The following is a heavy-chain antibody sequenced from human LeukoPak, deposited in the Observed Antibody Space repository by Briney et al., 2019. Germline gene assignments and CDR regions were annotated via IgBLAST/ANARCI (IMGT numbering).Heavy chain of an antibody. CDR3: ARTTSLTASGYDY. Sequence: ASLKVSCKASGYTFTNYHINWVRQAPGQGLEWMGRINPNTGDRGYAQKFQGRVSITSDTSISTAYMELGSPRSEDTAVYFCARTTSLTASGYDYWGQGTLVTVSS. J-gene: IGHJ4*02. CDR1: GYTFTNYH. CDR2: INPNTGDR. D-gene: IGHD4-17*01. V-gene: IGHV1-8*03.